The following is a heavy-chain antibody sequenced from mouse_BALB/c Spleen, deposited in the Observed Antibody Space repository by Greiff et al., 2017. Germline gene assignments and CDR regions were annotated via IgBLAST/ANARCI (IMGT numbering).Heavy chain of an antibody. J-gene: IGHJ3*01. Sequence: VQLKESGAELVKPGASVKLSCTASGFTIKDTYMNWVKQRPEQGLEWIGRIDPANGNTKYDPKFQGKATITADTSSNTAYLQLSSLTSEDTAVYYCHYEGLAYWGQGTLVTVSA. CDR1: GFTIKDTY. CDR3: HYEGLAY. V-gene: IGHV14-3*02. D-gene: IGHD2-4*01. CDR2: IDPANGNT.